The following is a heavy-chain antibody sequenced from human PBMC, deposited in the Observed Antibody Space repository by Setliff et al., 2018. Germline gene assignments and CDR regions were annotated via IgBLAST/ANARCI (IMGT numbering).Heavy chain of an antibody. V-gene: IGHV3-23*01. Sequence: GGSLRLSCAASGFTFSSSAMAWVRQAPGKGLEWVSAISSTITSTYYADSVKGRFTISRDNSKNTLYLQMNSLRAEDTAVYYCAKHGAYNDFLTVYNFYYDMDVWGQGTTVTVSS. D-gene: IGHD3-9*01. CDR1: GFTFSSSA. CDR2: ISSTITST. CDR3: AKHGAYNDFLTVYNFYYDMDV. J-gene: IGHJ6*02.